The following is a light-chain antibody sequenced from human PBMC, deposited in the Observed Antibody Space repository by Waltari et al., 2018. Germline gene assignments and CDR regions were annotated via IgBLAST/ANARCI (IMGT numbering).Light chain of an antibody. CDR1: QTVTNK. CDR2: DAS. Sequence: DIMMTQSPATLSVSPGDRATLSCGASQTVTNKLAWYQQKPGQAPRPPIYDASTRATGIPARLSGSQSGTEFTLTITSLQSEDFGIYYCQQYNNWPLTFGPGTKVDIK. CDR3: QQYNNWPLT. J-gene: IGKJ3*01. V-gene: IGKV3-15*01.